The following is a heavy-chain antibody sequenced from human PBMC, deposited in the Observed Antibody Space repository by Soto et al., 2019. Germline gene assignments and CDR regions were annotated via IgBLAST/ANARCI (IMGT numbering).Heavy chain of an antibody. J-gene: IGHJ4*02. D-gene: IGHD6-13*01. CDR3: AKGLINGRWYAED. CDR1: GFTFSSCV. V-gene: IGHV3-23*01. Sequence: EVHLLESGGGLVQPGESLRLFCGASGFTFSSCVMTWVRQAPGKGLEWVSCISESGTGTYYGDSVKGRFTISRDNSKNTMYLQMNNLRAEDTGVYYCAKGLINGRWYAEDWGQGTLVTVSS. CDR2: ISESGTGT.